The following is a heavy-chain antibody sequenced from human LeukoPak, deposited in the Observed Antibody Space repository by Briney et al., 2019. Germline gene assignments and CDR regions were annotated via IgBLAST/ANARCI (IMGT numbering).Heavy chain of an antibody. D-gene: IGHD1-1*01. CDR3: TTDRGTTGTTDLDY. CDR1: GFSFTNGW. V-gene: IGHV3-15*01. J-gene: IGHJ4*02. Sequence: PGGSLRLSCAAPGFSFTNGWMSWVRQAPGKGLEWVARIRSKTVGGTTDYAAPVKGRFTISRDDSKNKVYLQMNSLKTEDTAVYYCTTDRGTTGTTDLDYWGQGTLVTVSS. CDR2: IRSKTVGGTT.